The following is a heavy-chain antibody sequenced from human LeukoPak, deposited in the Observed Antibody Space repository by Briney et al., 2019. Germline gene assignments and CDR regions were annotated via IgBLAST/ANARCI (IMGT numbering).Heavy chain of an antibody. D-gene: IGHD3-22*01. Sequence: GESLKISCKGSGYSFTSYWIGWGRQMHGKGLEWMGIIYPGDSDTRYSPSFQGQVTISADKSISTAYLQWSSLTASDTAMYYCARRYYYDSSGYYYPAYYFDYWGQGTLVTVSS. CDR2: IYPGDSDT. CDR3: ARRYYYDSSGYYYPAYYFDY. V-gene: IGHV5-51*01. J-gene: IGHJ4*02. CDR1: GYSFTSYW.